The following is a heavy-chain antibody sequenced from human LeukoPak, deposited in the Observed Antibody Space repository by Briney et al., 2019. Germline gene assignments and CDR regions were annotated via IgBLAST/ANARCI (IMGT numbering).Heavy chain of an antibody. CDR3: AKAQDYGGKNYFDY. J-gene: IGHJ4*02. Sequence: GRSLRLSCAASGFTFDNYAMHWVRQAPGKGLEWVSGISWNSGTIGYGDSVKGRFTISRDSAKSSLYLQMNSLRAEDMAVYYCAKAQDYGGKNYFDYWGQGTLVTVSS. CDR1: GFTFDNYA. D-gene: IGHD4-23*01. V-gene: IGHV3-9*03. CDR2: ISWNSGTI.